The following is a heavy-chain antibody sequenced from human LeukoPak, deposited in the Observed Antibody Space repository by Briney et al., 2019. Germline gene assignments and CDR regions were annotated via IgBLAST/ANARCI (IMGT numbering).Heavy chain of an antibody. V-gene: IGHV3-30-3*02. Sequence: PGGSLRLSCAASGFTFSSYAMHWVRQAPGKGLEWVAVISYDGSNKYYADSVKGRFTISRDNSENTLYLELNSLRDEDTAMYHCAKKGTSWSPRFDPWGQGILVTVSS. CDR3: AKKGTSWSPRFDP. D-gene: IGHD6-13*01. CDR2: ISYDGSNK. J-gene: IGHJ5*02. CDR1: GFTFSSYA.